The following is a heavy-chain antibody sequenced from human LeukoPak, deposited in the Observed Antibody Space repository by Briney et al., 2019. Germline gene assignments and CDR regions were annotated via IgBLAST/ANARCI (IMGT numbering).Heavy chain of an antibody. CDR1: GFTFNTYT. D-gene: IGHD6-19*01. CDR3: ARDRSSGWQYYFDY. CDR2: ISGSSGII. Sequence: GGSLRLSCAASGFTFNTYTMNWVRQAPGKGLEWVSYISGSSGIIDYADSVRGRFTISRDNAKNSLYLQMNSLRAEDTAVYYCARDRSSGWQYYFDYWGQGTLVTVSS. J-gene: IGHJ4*02. V-gene: IGHV3-48*01.